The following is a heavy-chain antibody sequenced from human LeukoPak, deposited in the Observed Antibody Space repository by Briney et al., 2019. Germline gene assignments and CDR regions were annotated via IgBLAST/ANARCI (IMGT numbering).Heavy chain of an antibody. CDR1: GYSFTTYW. D-gene: IGHD6-13*01. CDR3: ARADKYSSRFFDY. Sequence: GESLKISCKGSGYSFTTYWIGWVRQMPGKGLECLGIIYAGDSDTRYSPSFQGQVTISADKSISTAYLQWSSLKASDTAMYYCARADKYSSRFFDYWGQGTLVTVSS. CDR2: IYAGDSDT. J-gene: IGHJ4*02. V-gene: IGHV5-51*01.